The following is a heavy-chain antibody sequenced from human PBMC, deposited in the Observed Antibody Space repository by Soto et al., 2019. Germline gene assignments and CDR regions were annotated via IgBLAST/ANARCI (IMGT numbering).Heavy chain of an antibody. V-gene: IGHV4-39*01. Sequence: PSETLSLTCSVSGGSVSSSSYYWGWIRQPPGKGLEWIGSIYFTGSTSYNPSLKSRVTISVDTSKNQFSLKLSSVTAADTAVYYCVRHAQWIIRAYWGQGSRVTVS. CDR2: IYFTGST. D-gene: IGHD5-12*01. CDR1: GGSVSSSSYY. CDR3: VRHAQWIIRAY. J-gene: IGHJ4*02.